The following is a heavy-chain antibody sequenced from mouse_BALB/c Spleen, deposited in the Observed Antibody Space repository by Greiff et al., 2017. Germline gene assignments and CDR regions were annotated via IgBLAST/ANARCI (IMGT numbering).Heavy chain of an antibody. CDR2: IWSGGST. V-gene: IGHV2-2*02. D-gene: IGHD2-14*01. CDR3: ARIYYRYGGGYFDV. CDR1: GFSLTSYG. J-gene: IGHJ1*01. Sequence: QVQLQQSGPGLVQPSQSLSITCTVSGFSLTSYGVHWVRQSPGKGLEWLGVIWSGGSTDYNAAFISRLSISKDNSKSQVFFKMNSLQANDTAIYYCARIYYRYGGGYFDVWGAGTTVTVSS.